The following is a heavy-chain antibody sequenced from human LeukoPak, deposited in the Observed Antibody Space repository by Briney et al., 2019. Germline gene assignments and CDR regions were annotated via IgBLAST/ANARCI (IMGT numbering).Heavy chain of an antibody. V-gene: IGHV4-4*09. CDR2: IYTSGST. CDR3: ARRVSSGCVDY. Sequence: SETLSLTCTVSGGSISSYYWSWIRQPPGKGLEWIGYIYTSGSTNYNPSLKSRVTISVDTSKNQFSLKLSSVTAADTAVYYCARRVSSGCVDYWGQGTLVTVSS. CDR1: GGSISSYY. J-gene: IGHJ4*02. D-gene: IGHD3-22*01.